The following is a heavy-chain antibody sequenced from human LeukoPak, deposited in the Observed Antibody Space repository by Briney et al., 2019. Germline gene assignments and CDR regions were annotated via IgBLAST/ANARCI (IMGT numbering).Heavy chain of an antibody. CDR3: ARPNGDTAHAFDI. V-gene: IGHV3-23*01. D-gene: IGHD4-17*01. CDR1: GFTFSSYG. Sequence: GGSLRLSCAASGFTFSSYGMSWVRQAPGKGLEWVSAISGSGGSTYYADSVKGRFTISRDNSKNTLYLQMNSLRAEDTAVYYCARPNGDTAHAFDIWGQGTMVTVSS. CDR2: ISGSGGST. J-gene: IGHJ3*02.